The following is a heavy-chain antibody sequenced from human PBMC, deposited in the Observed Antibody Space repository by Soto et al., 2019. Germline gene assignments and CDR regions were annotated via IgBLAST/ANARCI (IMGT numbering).Heavy chain of an antibody. Sequence: EVQLVESGGDLVQPGGSLRLSCAASGFTFSSYSMNWVRQAPGKGLEWVSYISSSSSTIYYADSVKGRFTISRDNAKNSLYLQMNSLRAEDTAVYYCARGKDYFDYWGQGTLVTVSS. CDR3: ARGKDYFDY. J-gene: IGHJ4*02. V-gene: IGHV3-48*01. CDR1: GFTFSSYS. CDR2: ISSSSSTI.